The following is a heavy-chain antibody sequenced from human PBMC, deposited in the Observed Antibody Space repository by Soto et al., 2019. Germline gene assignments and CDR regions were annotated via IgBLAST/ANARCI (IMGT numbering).Heavy chain of an antibody. Sequence: GGSLRLSCAASGFTFSSYAMSWVRQAPGKGLEWVSVISGSGGSTYYADSVKGRFTISRDNSKNTLYLQMNSLRAEDTAVYYCAKAYSSSYYYYGMDVWGQGTTVTVSS. D-gene: IGHD6-6*01. CDR1: GFTFSSYA. CDR2: ISGSGGST. J-gene: IGHJ6*02. CDR3: AKAYSSSYYYYGMDV. V-gene: IGHV3-23*01.